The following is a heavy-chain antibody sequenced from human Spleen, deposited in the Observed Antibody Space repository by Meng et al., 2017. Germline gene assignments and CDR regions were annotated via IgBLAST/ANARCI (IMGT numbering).Heavy chain of an antibody. CDR3: ARDRFGEVNWFDP. CDR1: GYTFPDYW. D-gene: IGHD3-10*01. Sequence: QVQVGQSGVEVKKPGASVKVSFKASGYTFPDYWLHWVRRAPGQGLERMGRINPKSGDTHYAQRFQGRVTMTGDTSTSTVYMELSSLRSEDTAVYYCARDRFGEVNWFDPWGQGTLVTVSS. J-gene: IGHJ5*02. CDR2: INPKSGDT. V-gene: IGHV1-2*06.